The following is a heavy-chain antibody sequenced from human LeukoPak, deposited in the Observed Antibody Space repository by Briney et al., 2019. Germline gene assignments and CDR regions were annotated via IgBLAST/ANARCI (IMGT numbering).Heavy chain of an antibody. V-gene: IGHV3-23*01. CDR1: GFTFSSYA. Sequence: GGSLRLSCAASGFTFSSYAMSWVRQAPGKGLKWVSGISGSGGNTYYADSVKGRFTISRDNSNTTLYLQMSSLRAEDTAVYYCARHSRGRWYVFDYWGQGTLVTVSS. CDR3: ARHSRGRWYVFDY. CDR2: ISGSGGNT. J-gene: IGHJ4*02. D-gene: IGHD6-13*01.